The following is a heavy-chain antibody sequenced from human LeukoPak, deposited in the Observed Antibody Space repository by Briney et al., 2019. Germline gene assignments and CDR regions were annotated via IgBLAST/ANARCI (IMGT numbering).Heavy chain of an antibody. CDR1: GGSISSYY. J-gene: IGHJ6*03. Sequence: SETLSLTCTVSGGSISSYYWSWIRQPPGKRLEWIGFIYYIGSTNYNPSLKSRVTISVDTSMNQFSLNLNSVTAADTAVYYCAGRHCSSTSCYTLYYYYMDVWGKGTTVTVSS. CDR2: IYYIGST. D-gene: IGHD2-2*02. CDR3: AGRHCSSTSCYTLYYYYMDV. V-gene: IGHV4-59*01.